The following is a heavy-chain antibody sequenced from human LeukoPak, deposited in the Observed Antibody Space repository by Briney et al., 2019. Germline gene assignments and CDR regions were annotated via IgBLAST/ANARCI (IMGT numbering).Heavy chain of an antibody. V-gene: IGHV3-66*02. Sequence: GGSLRLSCAASGFTVSSNYMSWVRQAPGKGLEWVSIIYSGGSTYYADSVKGRFTISRDNSKNTLYLQMNSLRAEDTAVYYCARAGVIATFDYWGQGTLVTVSS. D-gene: IGHD2-21*01. CDR1: GFTVSSNY. J-gene: IGHJ4*02. CDR3: ARAGVIATFDY. CDR2: IYSGGST.